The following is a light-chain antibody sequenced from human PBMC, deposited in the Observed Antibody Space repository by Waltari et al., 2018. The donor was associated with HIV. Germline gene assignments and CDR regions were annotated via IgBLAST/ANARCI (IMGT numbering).Light chain of an antibody. CDR3: TSYTSSTTLV. J-gene: IGLJ1*01. Sequence: QSALTQSASVSGSPGQSITISCTGTSSDVGGYDYVSWYQPHPGKAPTPMFYEVSNRTSGVSTRFAGSKSGNTASLIISGLQAEDEADYYCTSYTSSTTLVFGTGTKVTVL. V-gene: IGLV2-14*01. CDR1: SSDVGGYDY. CDR2: EVS.